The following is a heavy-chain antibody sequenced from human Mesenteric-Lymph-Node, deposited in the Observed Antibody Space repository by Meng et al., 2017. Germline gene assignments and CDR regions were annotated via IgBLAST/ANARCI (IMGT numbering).Heavy chain of an antibody. Sequence: GGSLRLSCAASGFTFSSYAMSWVRQAPGKGLEWVSAISGSGGSTYYADSVKGRFTISRDNSKNTLYLQMNSLRAEDTAVYYCAKDKDTAMVALGAFDIWGQGTMVTVSS. D-gene: IGHD5-18*01. CDR1: GFTFSSYA. CDR2: ISGSGGST. J-gene: IGHJ3*02. V-gene: IGHV3-23*01. CDR3: AKDKDTAMVALGAFDI.